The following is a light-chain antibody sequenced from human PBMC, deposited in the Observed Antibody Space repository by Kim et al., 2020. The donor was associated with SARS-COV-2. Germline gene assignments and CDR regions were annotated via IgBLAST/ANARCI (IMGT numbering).Light chain of an antibody. V-gene: IGLV1-40*01. CDR2: GNS. J-gene: IGLJ2*01. Sequence: VTIPCTGSSSNIGAGYDVHWYQQLPGTAPKLLIYGNSNRPSGVPDRFSGSKSGTSASLAITGLQAEDEADYYCQSYDSSLSGSVFGGGTQLTVL. CDR3: QSYDSSLSGSV. CDR1: SSNIGAGYD.